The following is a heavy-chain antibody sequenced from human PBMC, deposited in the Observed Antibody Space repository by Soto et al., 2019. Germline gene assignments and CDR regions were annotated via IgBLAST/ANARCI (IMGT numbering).Heavy chain of an antibody. J-gene: IGHJ4*02. V-gene: IGHV5-51*01. CDR3: VRHSGKIESSECPRYFDY. D-gene: IGHD1-1*01. Sequence: PGESLKISCEASGYTFTNYWIGWVRQMPGTGLEWMGIIYPRDSDTRYSPSFQDQATMSVYKSIGTAYLQWSSLNASDTAMYNCVRHSGKIESSECPRYFDYWRPGALVTVSS. CDR2: IYPRDSDT. CDR1: GYTFTNYW.